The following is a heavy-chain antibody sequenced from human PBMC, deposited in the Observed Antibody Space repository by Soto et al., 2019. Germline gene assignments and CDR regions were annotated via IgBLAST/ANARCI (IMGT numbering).Heavy chain of an antibody. CDR3: ARLHYDFWSGYSEYYFDY. V-gene: IGHV4-30-4*01. CDR2: IYYSGST. D-gene: IGHD3-3*01. CDR1: GGSISSGDYY. J-gene: IGHJ4*02. Sequence: SETLSLTCTVSGGSISSGDYYWSWIRQPPGKGLEWIGYIYYSGSTYYNPSLKSRVTISVDTSKNQFSLKLSSVTAADTAVYYCARLHYDFWSGYSEYYFDYWGQGTLVTVSS.